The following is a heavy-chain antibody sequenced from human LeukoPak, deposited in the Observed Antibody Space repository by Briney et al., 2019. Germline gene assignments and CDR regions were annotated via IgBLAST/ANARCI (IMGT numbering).Heavy chain of an antibody. D-gene: IGHD4-17*01. CDR1: GGSFSECY. Sequence: PSETLSLTCAVYGGSFSECYWTWIRQPPGKGLEWIGEINHSGSTNYNPSLKSRVTISVDTSKNQFSLRLSSVTAADTAVYYCARFRGNGDYNVNYWGQGTLVTVSS. J-gene: IGHJ4*02. V-gene: IGHV4-34*01. CDR3: ARFRGNGDYNVNY. CDR2: INHSGST.